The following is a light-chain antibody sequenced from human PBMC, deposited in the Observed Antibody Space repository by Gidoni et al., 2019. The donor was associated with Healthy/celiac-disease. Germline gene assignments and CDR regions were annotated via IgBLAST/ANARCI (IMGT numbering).Light chain of an antibody. CDR2: DAS. CDR1: QDISNY. V-gene: IGKV1-33*01. CDR3: QQYDNLLPT. Sequence: DIQMTQSPSSLSASVGDRVTITCQASQDISNYLNWYQQKQGKAPKLLIYDASNLETGVPSRFSGSGSGTDFTFTISSLQPEDIATYYCQQYDNLLPTFGQGTRLEIK. J-gene: IGKJ5*01.